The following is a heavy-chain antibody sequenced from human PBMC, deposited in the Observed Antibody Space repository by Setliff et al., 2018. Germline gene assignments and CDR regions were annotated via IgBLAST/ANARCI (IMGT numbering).Heavy chain of an antibody. J-gene: IGHJ6*03. V-gene: IGHV4-4*08. D-gene: IGHD5-18*01. CDR3: ARLIGYSYGYYYHYVDV. CDR1: GASISSHA. Sequence: SETLSLTCNVSGASISSHAWSWIRQPPGKRLEYIGYLYTSGSTNYNPSLTSRVTMSVDTSKNQLSLKLTFVTAADTAIYYCARLIGYSYGYYYHYVDVWGKGTTVTVSS. CDR2: LYTSGST.